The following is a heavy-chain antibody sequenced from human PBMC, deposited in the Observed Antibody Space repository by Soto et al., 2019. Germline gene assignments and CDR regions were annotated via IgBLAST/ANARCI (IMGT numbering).Heavy chain of an antibody. CDR1: GFTFNTHW. Sequence: GGSLRLSCTASGFTFNTHWMHWVRQAPGKGLVWVSRIYFDGITTDYADSVKGRLTVSRDNAKNTVYLHVNTLRDEDTAVYYCARGGAMGVDYWGQGTLVTVSS. V-gene: IGHV3-74*01. CDR3: ARGGAMGVDY. D-gene: IGHD1-26*01. CDR2: IYFDGITT. J-gene: IGHJ4*02.